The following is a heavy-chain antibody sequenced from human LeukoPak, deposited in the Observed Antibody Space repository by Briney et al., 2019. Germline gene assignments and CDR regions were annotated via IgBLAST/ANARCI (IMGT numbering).Heavy chain of an antibody. CDR3: EKNPASGGWSPP. D-gene: IGHD6-13*01. Sequence: PGGSLRLSCAASGFTFSSYAMSWVRQAPGKGLEWVSAISGTGGRTYYADSVKGRFTISRDNSKNTLYLQMNSLRAEDTAVYYCEKNPASGGWSPPWGQETPVAVSS. CDR1: GFTFSSYA. J-gene: IGHJ5*02. V-gene: IGHV3-23*01. CDR2: ISGTGGRT.